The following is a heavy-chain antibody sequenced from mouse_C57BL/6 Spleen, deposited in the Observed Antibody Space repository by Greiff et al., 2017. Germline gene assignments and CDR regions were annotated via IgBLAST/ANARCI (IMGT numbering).Heavy chain of an antibody. J-gene: IGHJ4*01. CDR3: ARNSLYYYAMDY. D-gene: IGHD6-1*01. CDR2: IHPNSGST. Sequence: VQLQQPGAELVKPGASVKLSCKASGYTFTSYWMHWVKQRPGQGLEWIGMIHPNSGSTNYNEKFKSKATLTVDKSSSTAYMQLSSLTSEDSAVYYCARNSLYYYAMDYWGQGTSVTVSS. CDR1: GYTFTSYW. V-gene: IGHV1-64*01.